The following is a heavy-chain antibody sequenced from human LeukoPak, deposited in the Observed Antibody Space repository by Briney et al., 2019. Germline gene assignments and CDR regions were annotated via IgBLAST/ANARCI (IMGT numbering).Heavy chain of an antibody. D-gene: IGHD1/OR15-1a*01. Sequence: GASVKVSCKASGYTFTGYYMHWVRQAPGQGLEWMGWINPNSGGTNYAQKFQGRVTMTRDTSISTAYMELSRLRSDDTAVYYCASDTTYGINNKTIQAKYYFDYWGQGTLVTVSS. CDR3: ASDTTYGINNKTIQAKYYFDY. J-gene: IGHJ4*02. CDR2: INPNSGGT. CDR1: GYTFTGYY. V-gene: IGHV1-2*02.